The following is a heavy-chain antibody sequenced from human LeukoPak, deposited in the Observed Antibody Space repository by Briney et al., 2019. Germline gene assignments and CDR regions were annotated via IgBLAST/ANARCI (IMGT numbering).Heavy chain of an antibody. Sequence: GGSLRLSCAASGFTVSSNYMSWVRQAPGKGLEWVSVIYSGGSTYYADSEKGRFTISRDNSKNTLYLQMNSLRAEDTAVYYCARGTPGDPSNFDYWGQGTLVTVSS. J-gene: IGHJ4*02. CDR2: IYSGGST. V-gene: IGHV3-53*01. D-gene: IGHD7-27*01. CDR1: GFTVSSNY. CDR3: ARGTPGDPSNFDY.